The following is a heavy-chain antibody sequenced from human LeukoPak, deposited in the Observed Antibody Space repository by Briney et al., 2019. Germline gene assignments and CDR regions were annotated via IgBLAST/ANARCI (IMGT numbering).Heavy chain of an antibody. CDR1: EFTFRSYA. CDR3: AKTCLYYDNRGYSYFDY. CDR2: ISGSGGST. V-gene: IGHV3-23*01. J-gene: IGHJ4*02. Sequence: GGSLRLSCAASEFTFRSYAMSWVRQAPGKGLEWVSTISGSGGSTHYADSVKGRFTISRDNSKNTLYLQVNSLRAEDTAVYYCAKTCLYYDNRGYSYFDYWGQGTLVTVSS. D-gene: IGHD3-22*01.